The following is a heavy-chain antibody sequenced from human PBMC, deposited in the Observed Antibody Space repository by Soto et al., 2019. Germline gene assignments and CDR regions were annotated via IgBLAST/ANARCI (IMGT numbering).Heavy chain of an antibody. CDR2: INHIGSI. CDR1: GGSFSGYY. D-gene: IGHD2-21*01. Sequence: SWTLSLTCAVCGGSFSGYYWSWIRQPPEKALEWIGEINHIGSINYNPSLKSRVTMSVDTSKNQFSLTLNSVTAADTATYYCARGGISHWAYFYYMDVWDRGTTVTVSS. CDR3: ARGGISHWAYFYYMDV. V-gene: IGHV4-34*01. J-gene: IGHJ6*03.